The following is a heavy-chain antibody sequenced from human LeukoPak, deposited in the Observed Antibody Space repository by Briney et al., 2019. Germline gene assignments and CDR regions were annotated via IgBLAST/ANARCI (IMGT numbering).Heavy chain of an antibody. V-gene: IGHV1-2*02. Sequence: ASVKVSCKASGYTFTSYYMHWVRQAPGQGLEWMGWINPNSGGTNYAQKFQGRVTMTRDTSISTAYMELSRLRSDDTAVYYCAREGSGITAFDIWGQGTTVTVSS. CDR3: AREGSGITAFDI. CDR2: INPNSGGT. J-gene: IGHJ3*02. D-gene: IGHD3-10*01. CDR1: GYTFTSYY.